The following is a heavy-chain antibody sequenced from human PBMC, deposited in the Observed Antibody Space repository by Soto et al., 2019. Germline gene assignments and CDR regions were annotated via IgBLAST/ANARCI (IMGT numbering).Heavy chain of an antibody. Sequence: EVQLVESGGGLVKPGGSLRLSCAASGFTFSNACMSWVRQAPGKGLEWVGRIKSKTDGGTTDYAAPVKGRFTISRDDSKNTLYLQMNSLKTEDTAVYYCTSLVLLWFGESFDYWGQGTLVTVSS. J-gene: IGHJ4*02. CDR2: IKSKTDGGTT. CDR3: TSLVLLWFGESFDY. V-gene: IGHV3-15*01. D-gene: IGHD3-10*01. CDR1: GFTFSNAC.